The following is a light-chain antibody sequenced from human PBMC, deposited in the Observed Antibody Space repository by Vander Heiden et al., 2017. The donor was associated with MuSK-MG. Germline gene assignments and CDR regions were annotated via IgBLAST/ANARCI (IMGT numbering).Light chain of an antibody. CDR2: DNS. CDR3: ATWDSSRTSVV. J-gene: IGLJ2*01. CDR1: SSNIGDYS. V-gene: IGLV1-51*01. Sequence: QSVLTHPPSLSPPPGQKVSISCSGSSSNIGDYSVSWYQQVPGTAPKVLMYDNSKRPSGTPDRFSGSKSGTSATLAITGLQTGDEADYYCATWDSSRTSVVFGGGTKLTVL.